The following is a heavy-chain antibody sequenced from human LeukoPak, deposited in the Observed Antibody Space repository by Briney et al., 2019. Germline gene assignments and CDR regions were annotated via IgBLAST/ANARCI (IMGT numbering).Heavy chain of an antibody. CDR2: IYYSGST. D-gene: IGHD3-22*01. Sequence: SETLSLTCTVSGGSISTYYWSWIRQPPGKGLEWIGYIYYSGSTNYNPSLKSRVTISVDTSKNQFSLKLSSVTAADTAVYYCARDSEYYDSSGYYVNWFDPWGQGTLVTVSS. CDR3: ARDSEYYDSSGYYVNWFDP. CDR1: GGSISTYY. J-gene: IGHJ5*02. V-gene: IGHV4-59*01.